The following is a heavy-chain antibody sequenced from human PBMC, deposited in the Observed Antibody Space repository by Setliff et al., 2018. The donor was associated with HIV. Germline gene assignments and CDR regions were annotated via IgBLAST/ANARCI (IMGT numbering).Heavy chain of an antibody. J-gene: IGHJ4*02. V-gene: IGHV4-34*01. D-gene: IGHD1-7*01. CDR2: IYRSGST. CDR1: GGSFSGYY. CDR3: GREGEGELPGY. Sequence: SETLSLTCAVYGGSFSGYYWGWIRQPRGKGLEWIGNIYRSGSTYYNPSLKSRVTISVDKSKNQFSLKLSSVTAADTAVYYCGREGEGELPGYWGQGTLVTVSS.